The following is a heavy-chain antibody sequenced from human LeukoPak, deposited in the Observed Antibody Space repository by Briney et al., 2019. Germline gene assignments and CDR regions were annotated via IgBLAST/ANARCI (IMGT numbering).Heavy chain of an antibody. J-gene: IGHJ4*02. Sequence: SETLSLTCTVSGYSISSGYYWGWIRQPPGKGLEWIGSINHSGSTNYNPSLKSRVTISVDTSKNQFSLKLSSVTAADTAVYYCARGRVTMVRGVITNRFDYWGQGTLVTVSS. CDR3: ARGRVTMVRGVITNRFDY. V-gene: IGHV4-38-2*02. D-gene: IGHD3-10*01. CDR1: GYSISSGYY. CDR2: INHSGST.